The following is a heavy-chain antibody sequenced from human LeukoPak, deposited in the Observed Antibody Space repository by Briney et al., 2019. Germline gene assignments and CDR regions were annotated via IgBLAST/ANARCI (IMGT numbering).Heavy chain of an antibody. J-gene: IGHJ4*02. V-gene: IGHV1-2*02. CDR3: ARGGPNGYNYRPFDY. CDR2: INPNSGGT. CDR1: GYTFTGYY. Sequence: ASVKVSCKASGYTFTGYYMHWVRQAPGQGLEWMGWINPNSGGTNYAQKFQGRVTMTRDTSISTAYMELSGLRSDDTAVYYCARGGPNGYNYRPFDYWGQGTLVTVSS. D-gene: IGHD5-24*01.